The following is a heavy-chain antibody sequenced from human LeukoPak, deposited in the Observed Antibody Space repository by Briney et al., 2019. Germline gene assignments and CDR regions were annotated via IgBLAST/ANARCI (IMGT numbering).Heavy chain of an antibody. CDR2: IYYSGST. V-gene: IGHV4-59*01. J-gene: IGHJ4*02. CDR1: GGSISSYY. D-gene: IGHD3-10*01. CDR3: ARALGSGSRLDY. Sequence: PSETLSLTCTASGGSISSYYWSWIRQPPGKGLEWIGYIYYSGSTNYNPSLKSRVTISVDTSKNQFSLKLSSVTAADTAVYYCARALGSGSRLDYWGQGTLVTVSS.